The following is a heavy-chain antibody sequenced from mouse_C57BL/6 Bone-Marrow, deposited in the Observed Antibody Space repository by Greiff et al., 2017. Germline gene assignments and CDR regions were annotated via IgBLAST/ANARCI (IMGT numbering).Heavy chain of an antibody. J-gene: IGHJ4*01. CDR1: GYTFTSYW. Sequence: QVQLQQSGAELVKPGASVKMSCKASGYTFTSYWITWVKQRPGQGLEWIGDIYPGSGSTNYNEKFKSKATLTVDTSSCTAYMQLSSLTSEDSAVYYCARDYDYDASYAMDYWGQGTSVTVSS. V-gene: IGHV1-55*01. CDR3: ARDYDYDASYAMDY. CDR2: IYPGSGST. D-gene: IGHD2-4*01.